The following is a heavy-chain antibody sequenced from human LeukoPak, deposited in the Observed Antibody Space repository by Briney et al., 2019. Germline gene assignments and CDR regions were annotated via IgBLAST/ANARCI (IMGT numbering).Heavy chain of an antibody. V-gene: IGHV3-23*01. CDR1: GFTFSSYG. CDR3: AKDLLRYSYGYMYYFDY. J-gene: IGHJ4*02. CDR2: ISGSGGST. Sequence: GGSLRLSCAASGFTFSSYGMSWVRQAPGKVLEWVSAISGSGGSTYYADSVMGRFTISRDNSKNTLYLQMNSLRAEDTAVYYCAKDLLRYSYGYMYYFDYWGQGTLVTVSS. D-gene: IGHD5-18*01.